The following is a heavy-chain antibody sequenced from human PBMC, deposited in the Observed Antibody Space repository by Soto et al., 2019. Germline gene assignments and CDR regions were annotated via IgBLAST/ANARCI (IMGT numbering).Heavy chain of an antibody. CDR1: GFTFSSYA. Sequence: GGSLRLSYAASGFTFSSYAMHWVRQAPGKGLEWVAVISYDGSNKYYADSVKGRFTISRDNSKNTLYLQMNSLRAEDTAVYYCARNRGATAYSYFHYYYGMDVWGQGTTVTVSS. CDR3: ARNRGATAYSYFHYYYGMDV. J-gene: IGHJ6*02. V-gene: IGHV3-30-3*01. D-gene: IGHD2-21*01. CDR2: ISYDGSNK.